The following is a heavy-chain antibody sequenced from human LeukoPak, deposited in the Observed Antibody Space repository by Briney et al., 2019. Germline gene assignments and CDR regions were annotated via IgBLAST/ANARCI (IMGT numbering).Heavy chain of an antibody. D-gene: IGHD3-10*01. CDR1: GFIFSNYA. J-gene: IGHJ6*03. V-gene: IGHV3-30*04. Sequence: SGRSLRLSCTASGFIFSNYAMHWVRQAPGKGLEWVAVIFYDGSNKYYADSVKGRFTISRDNSKNTLYLQMNSLRTEDTAVYYCARSGIKMVRGVIIKSPYHMDVWGKGTTVTVSS. CDR3: ARSGIKMVRGVIIKSPYHMDV. CDR2: IFYDGSNK.